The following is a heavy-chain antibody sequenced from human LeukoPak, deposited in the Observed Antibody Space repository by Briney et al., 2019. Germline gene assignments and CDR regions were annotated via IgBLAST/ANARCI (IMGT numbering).Heavy chain of an antibody. V-gene: IGHV3-15*04. CDR1: GFTFNYAW. J-gene: IGHJ6*02. CDR3: TTDEDWNYARKDV. D-gene: IGHD1-7*01. CDR2: TVSEIDGGTT. Sequence: GGSLRLSCAASGFTFNYAWMSWVRQVPGKGLEWDGQTVSEIDGGTTDYATPVKGRFTISRDDSKSTLYLQMNSLKIEDTAVYYCTTDEDWNYARKDVWGQGATVIVSS.